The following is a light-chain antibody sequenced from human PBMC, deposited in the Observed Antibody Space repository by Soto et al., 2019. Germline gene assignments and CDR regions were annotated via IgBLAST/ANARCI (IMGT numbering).Light chain of an antibody. J-gene: IGKJ5*01. CDR3: QQYGSS. V-gene: IGKV3-15*01. Sequence: VVMTQSPAPLSVSPWAMSTLSCRASQSDRRNLAWYQQKRGQSLRHLISGASTRAPGIPARFSGSASGTEFTLTISSLQSEDFSIYYCQQYGSSFGQGTRLEIK. CDR2: GAS. CDR1: QSDRRN.